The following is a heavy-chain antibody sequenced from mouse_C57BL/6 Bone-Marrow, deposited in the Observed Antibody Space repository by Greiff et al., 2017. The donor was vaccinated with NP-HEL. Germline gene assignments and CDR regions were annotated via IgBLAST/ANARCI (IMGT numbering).Heavy chain of an antibody. CDR2: IRLKSDNYAT. D-gene: IGHD1-1*01. J-gene: IGHJ2*01. Sequence: EVKVVESGGGLVQPGGSMKLSCVASGFTFSNYWMNWVRQSPEKGLEWVAQIRLKSDNYATNYAESVKGRFTISRDDSKSSVYLQMNNLRATDAGIYYCTPLIYGSPFYYFDYWGQGTTLTVSS. V-gene: IGHV6-3*01. CDR3: TPLIYGSPFYYFDY. CDR1: GFTFSNYW.